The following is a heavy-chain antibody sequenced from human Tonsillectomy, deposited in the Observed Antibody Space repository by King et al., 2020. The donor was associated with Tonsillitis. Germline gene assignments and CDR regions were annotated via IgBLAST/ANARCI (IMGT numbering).Heavy chain of an antibody. CDR1: GGSISHYY. D-gene: IGHD3-16*01. Sequence: QVQLQESGPGLVKPSGTLSLTCTVSGGSISHYYWNWIRQPPGKGREWIGDIYHSGSPKYNPSLKSRVTISEDTYKNQFSLKLSCVTAADTAVYYCARDRLGYEAGSFDLWGRGTRVTVSS. CDR2: IYHSGSP. CDR3: ARDRLGYEAGSFDL. V-gene: IGHV4-59*12. J-gene: IGHJ2*01.